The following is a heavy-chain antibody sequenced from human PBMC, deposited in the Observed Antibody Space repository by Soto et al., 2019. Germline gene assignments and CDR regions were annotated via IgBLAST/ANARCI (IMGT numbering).Heavy chain of an antibody. Sequence: PSETLSLTSTVSGGSISGPYWNWVRQSPGRGLEWIGYIHYSGSTGYNPSLKSRVTISVDTPKNQFSLKLRSVTTADTAVYYCVRALPDGYYGLDVWGQGATVS. CDR1: GGSISGPY. CDR3: VRALPDGYYGLDV. J-gene: IGHJ6*02. V-gene: IGHV4-59*11. CDR2: IHYSGST.